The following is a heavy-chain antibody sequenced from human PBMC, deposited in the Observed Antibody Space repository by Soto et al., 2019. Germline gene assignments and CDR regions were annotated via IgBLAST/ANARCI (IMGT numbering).Heavy chain of an antibody. Sequence: SETLSLTCAVSGGSIRPTNWCTWVRQPPGKELEWIGEIYHSGSTNYNPSLKSRVTISVDKSKNQFSLQLSSMTAADTAVYYCANFNWYFDLWGRGTLDTVSS. CDR3: ANFNWYFDL. J-gene: IGHJ2*01. CDR2: IYHSGST. V-gene: IGHV4-4*02. CDR1: GGSIRPTNW.